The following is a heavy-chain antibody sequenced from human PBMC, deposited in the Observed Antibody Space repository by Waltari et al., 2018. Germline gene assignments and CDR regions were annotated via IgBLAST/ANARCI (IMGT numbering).Heavy chain of an antibody. CDR3: ARRSDIVVVPAAPFDY. V-gene: IGHV4-38-2*02. CDR1: GYSISSGYY. J-gene: IGHJ4*02. D-gene: IGHD2-2*01. CDR2: IYHSGST. Sequence: QVQLQESGPGLVKPSETLSLTCTVSGYSISSGYYWGWIRQPPGKGLEWIGSIYHSGSTYDTPPLSSRVTISVDTSKNQFSLKLSSVTAADTAVYYCARRSDIVVVPAAPFDYWGQGTLVTVSS.